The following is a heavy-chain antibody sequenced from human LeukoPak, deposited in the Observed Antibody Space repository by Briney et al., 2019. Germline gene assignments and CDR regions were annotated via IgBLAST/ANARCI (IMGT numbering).Heavy chain of an antibody. J-gene: IGHJ4*02. Sequence: GGSLRLSCAASGFTFSSYAMSWVRQAPGKGLEWVSVIYSGGSTYYADSVKGRFTISRDNSKNTLYLQMNSLRAEDTAVYYCASHNYMLYFDYWGQGTLVTVSS. D-gene: IGHD1-1*01. CDR2: IYSGGST. V-gene: IGHV3-53*01. CDR1: GFTFSSYA. CDR3: ASHNYMLYFDY.